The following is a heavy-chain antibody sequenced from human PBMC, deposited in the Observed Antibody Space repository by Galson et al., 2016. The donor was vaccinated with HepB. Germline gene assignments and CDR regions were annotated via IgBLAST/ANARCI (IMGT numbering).Heavy chain of an antibody. D-gene: IGHD2-2*01. V-gene: IGHV3-23*01. Sequence: SLRLSCAASGFTFSSYAMNWVRQAPGKGLEWVATFRGSGGSPYHADSVKGRFTISRDNSMNTVYLQMNSLRAEDTAVYYCAQLRGFCSSTNCYAVYIASWGQGTLVPVSS. CDR2: FRGSGGSP. J-gene: IGHJ4*02. CDR3: AQLRGFCSSTNCYAVYIAS. CDR1: GFTFSSYA.